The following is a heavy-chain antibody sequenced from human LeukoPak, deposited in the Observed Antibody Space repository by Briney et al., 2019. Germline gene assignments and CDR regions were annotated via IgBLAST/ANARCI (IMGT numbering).Heavy chain of an antibody. V-gene: IGHV3-30*02. D-gene: IGHD5-18*01. J-gene: IGHJ4*02. Sequence: GGSLRLSCAASGFTFSSYGMHWVRQAPGKGLEWVAFIRYDGSNKYYADSVKGRFTISRDNSKNTLYLQMNSLRAEDTGVYYCAKVGPWIQLYLFDYWGQGTLVTVSS. CDR2: IRYDGSNK. CDR1: GFTFSSYG. CDR3: AKVGPWIQLYLFDY.